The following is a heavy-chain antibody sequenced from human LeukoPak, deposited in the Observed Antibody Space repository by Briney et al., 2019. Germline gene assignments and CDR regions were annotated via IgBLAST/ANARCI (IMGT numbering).Heavy chain of an antibody. J-gene: IGHJ4*02. Sequence: PGGSLRLSCAASGFTFSSYGMHWVRQAPGKGLEGVAVIWYDGSNKYYADSVKGRFTISRDNSKNTLYLQMNSLRAEDTAVYYCAXXSGYDYIDYWXQGTLVTVSS. D-gene: IGHD5-12*01. V-gene: IGHV3-33*06. CDR2: IWYDGSNK. CDR1: GFTFSSYG. CDR3: AXXSGYDYIDY.